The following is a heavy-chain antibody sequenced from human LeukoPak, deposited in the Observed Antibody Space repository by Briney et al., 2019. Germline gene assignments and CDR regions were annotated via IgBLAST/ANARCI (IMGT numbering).Heavy chain of an antibody. D-gene: IGHD2-21*01. J-gene: IGHJ3*02. CDR3: ASTSVGYYAFDI. CDR1: GGSISSGGFY. V-gene: IGHV4-31*11. Sequence: PSETLSLTCAASGGSISSGGFYWGWIRQHPGNLEWIGYIYYSGSTYYNPSLKSRVTISVDTSKNQFSLKLSSVTAADTAVYYCASTSVGYYAFDIWGQGTMVTVSS. CDR2: IYYSGST.